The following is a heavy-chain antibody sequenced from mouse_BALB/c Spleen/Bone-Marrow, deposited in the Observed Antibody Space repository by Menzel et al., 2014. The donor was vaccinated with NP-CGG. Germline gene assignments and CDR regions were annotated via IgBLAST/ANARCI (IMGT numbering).Heavy chain of an antibody. Sequence: QVQLKESGAELVKPGASVKLSCKASGYTFTSYWMQWVKQRPGQGLEWIGEINPSNGRINYNEKFKSKATLTVDKSSSTAYMQLSSLTSEDSAVYYCARKYYGSSYVWYFDVWGAGSTVTV. J-gene: IGHJ1*01. CDR2: INPSNGRI. D-gene: IGHD1-1*01. CDR1: GYTFTSYW. CDR3: ARKYYGSSYVWYFDV. V-gene: IGHV1S81*02.